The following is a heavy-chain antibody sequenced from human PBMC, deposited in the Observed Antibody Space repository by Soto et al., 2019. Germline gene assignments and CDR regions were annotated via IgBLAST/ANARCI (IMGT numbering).Heavy chain of an antibody. Sequence: EVQLLESGGGLVQPGGSLRLSCAASGFIFSNYVMSWVRQAPGKGLEWVSAITGTGGNTHYADSVKGRFSISRDNSKDTLYLQMNSLRAEDTAVYYCVKDRGLEIRYNWFDPWGQGTLVTVSS. CDR2: ITGTGGNT. J-gene: IGHJ5*02. D-gene: IGHD3-3*01. CDR3: VKDRGLEIRYNWFDP. CDR1: GFIFSNYV. V-gene: IGHV3-23*01.